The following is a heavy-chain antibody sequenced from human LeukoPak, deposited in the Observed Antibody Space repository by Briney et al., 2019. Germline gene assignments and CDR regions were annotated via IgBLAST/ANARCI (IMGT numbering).Heavy chain of an antibody. D-gene: IGHD3-10*01. CDR2: FDPEDGET. V-gene: IGHV1-24*01. CDR1: GYSLTELS. CDR3: ATSFMVRGSLDY. J-gene: IGHJ4*02. Sequence: ASVKVSCKVSGYSLTELSMDWVRQAPGKGPEWMGGFDPEDGETLYAQKLQGRVTLTEDTSTDTAYMELSSLRSEDTAVYFCATSFMVRGSLDYWGQGTLVTVSS.